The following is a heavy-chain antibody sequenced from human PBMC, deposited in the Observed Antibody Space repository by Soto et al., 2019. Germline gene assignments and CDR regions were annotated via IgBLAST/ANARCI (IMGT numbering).Heavy chain of an antibody. D-gene: IGHD3-10*01. J-gene: IGHJ4*02. CDR1: GYTFTSYA. Sequence: SVKVSCKASGYTFTSYAMHWVRQAPGQRLEWMGWINAGNGNTKYSQKFQGRVTITRDTSASTAYMELSSLRSEDTAVYYCARTETHDYGSGLSFDYWGQGTLVTVSS. CDR2: INAGNGNT. CDR3: ARTETHDYGSGLSFDY. V-gene: IGHV1-3*01.